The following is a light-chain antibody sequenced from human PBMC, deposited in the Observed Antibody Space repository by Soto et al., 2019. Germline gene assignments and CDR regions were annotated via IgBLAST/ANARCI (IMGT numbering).Light chain of an antibody. CDR2: DIS. Sequence: IVLPQSPATLSLSPGERATRSCRASESVSSYLAWYQQKPGQAPRLLIYDISNRATGIPARFSGSGSGTDFTLTISSLEPEDFAVYYCQQRSDWLTFGGGTKVDIK. CDR3: QQRSDWLT. CDR1: ESVSSY. J-gene: IGKJ4*01. V-gene: IGKV3-11*01.